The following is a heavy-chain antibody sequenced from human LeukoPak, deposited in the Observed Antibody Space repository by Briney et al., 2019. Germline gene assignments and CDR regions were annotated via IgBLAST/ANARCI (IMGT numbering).Heavy chain of an antibody. CDR3: AGCSGASCYYITSPLYFDY. D-gene: IGHD2-15*01. CDR2: IYTSRST. V-gene: IGHV4-61*02. Sequence: SQTLSLTCTVSGGSISSATYYWTWIRQPAGKGLEWIGRIYTSRSTNYNPSLKSRVTISLDTSKNQFSLQLSSVTAADTAVYYCAGCSGASCYYITSPLYFDYWGQGTLVTVSS. J-gene: IGHJ4*02. CDR1: GGSISSATYY.